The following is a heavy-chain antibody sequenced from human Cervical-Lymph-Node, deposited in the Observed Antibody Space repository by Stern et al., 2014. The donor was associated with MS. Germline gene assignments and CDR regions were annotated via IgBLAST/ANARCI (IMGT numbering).Heavy chain of an antibody. V-gene: IGHV4-31*03. Sequence: VQLVESGPGLVKPSQTLSLTCTVSGGSISSGGYFWSWIRQHPGKGLEWIGYIYHSGSTYYNPSLKSRVTISVDTSKNQLYLHLSSVTAADTAVYYCARKGAIVPAAIENWFDSWGQGTLVTVSS. J-gene: IGHJ5*01. CDR2: IYHSGST. CDR3: ARKGAIVPAAIENWFDS. D-gene: IGHD2-2*01. CDR1: GGSISSGGYF.